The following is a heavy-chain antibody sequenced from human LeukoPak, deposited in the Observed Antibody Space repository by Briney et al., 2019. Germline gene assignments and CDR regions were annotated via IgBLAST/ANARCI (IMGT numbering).Heavy chain of an antibody. D-gene: IGHD3-22*01. CDR3: ARTRSSGYLTVGY. V-gene: IGHV3-48*01. CDR2: ITNSGNSK. Sequence: PGGSLRLSCAASEFTFSSYSMNWVRQAPGKGLEWVSYITNSGNSKSYADSVKGRFTISRDNTKNSLYLQMNGLRAEDTAVYYCARTRSSGYLTVGYWGQGILVTVSS. CDR1: EFTFSSYS. J-gene: IGHJ4*02.